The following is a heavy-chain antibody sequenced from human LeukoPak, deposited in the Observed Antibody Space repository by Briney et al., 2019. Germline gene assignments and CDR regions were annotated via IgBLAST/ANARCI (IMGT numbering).Heavy chain of an antibody. D-gene: IGHD3-10*01. CDR1: GFTFSSYA. CDR3: AKDLRFGELLSWFDP. V-gene: IGHV3-23*01. Sequence: PGGSLRLSCGASGFTFSSYAMSWVRQAPGKGLEWVSAISGSGGSTYYADSVKGRFTISRDNSKNTLYLQMNSLRAEDTAVYYCAKDLRFGELLSWFDPWGQGTLVTVSS. CDR2: ISGSGGST. J-gene: IGHJ5*02.